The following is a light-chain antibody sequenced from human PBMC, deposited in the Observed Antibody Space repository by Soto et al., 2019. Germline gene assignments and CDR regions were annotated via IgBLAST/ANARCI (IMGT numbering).Light chain of an antibody. CDR2: ATF. J-gene: IGKJ5*01. V-gene: IGKV1-39*01. CDR1: YTISGY. Sequence: DVQMTQSPASLSASVGDRVSITCRTSYTISGYLNWWQQKPGKAPNLLIYATFKLQSGVPSRFSGSASGAEFTLTITNVQPEDFATYYCQQSYSIPVTFGPGTRLEI. CDR3: QQSYSIPVT.